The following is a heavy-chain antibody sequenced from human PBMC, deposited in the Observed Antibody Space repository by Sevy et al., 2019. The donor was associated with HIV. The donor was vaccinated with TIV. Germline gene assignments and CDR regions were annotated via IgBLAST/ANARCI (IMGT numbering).Heavy chain of an antibody. CDR2: IYTSGST. V-gene: IGHV4-4*07. D-gene: IGHD3-22*01. J-gene: IGHJ4*02. Sequence: SETLSLTCTVSGGSISSYYWSWIRQPAGKGLEWIGRIYTSGSTNYNPSLKSRVTMSVDTSKNQFSLKLSSVTAADTAVYYCARDPYDSSGNYYDYWGQGTLVTVSS. CDR1: GGSISSYY. CDR3: ARDPYDSSGNYYDY.